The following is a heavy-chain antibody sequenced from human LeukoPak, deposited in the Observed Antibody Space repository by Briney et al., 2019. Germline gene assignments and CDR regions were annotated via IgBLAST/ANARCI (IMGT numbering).Heavy chain of an antibody. CDR2: INESGST. Sequence: SETLSLTCAVYGGSFSGYYWSWIRQPPGKGREWVGGINESGSTNYNPSLKNRVTLSVDTSKNQFSLELSSVTAADTAVYYCARGLEDCSSTSCYGGAFDIWGQGTMVTVSS. CDR3: ARGLEDCSSTSCYGGAFDI. J-gene: IGHJ3*02. V-gene: IGHV4-34*01. CDR1: GGSFSGYY. D-gene: IGHD2-2*01.